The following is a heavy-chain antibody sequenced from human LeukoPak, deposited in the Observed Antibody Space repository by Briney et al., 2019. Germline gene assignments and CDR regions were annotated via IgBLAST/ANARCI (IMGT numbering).Heavy chain of an antibody. D-gene: IGHD1-26*01. CDR2: IHYSGGIT. J-gene: IGHJ3*02. CDR1: GGSISSYY. Sequence: SETLSLTCTVSGGSISSYYWSWIRQPPGKGLEWIGYIHYSGGITYYNPSLKSRVTISVDTSKNQFSLKLSSVTAADTAVYYCARRAVGADYSFDAFDIWGQGTMVTVSS. CDR3: ARRAVGADYSFDAFDI. V-gene: IGHV4-59*08.